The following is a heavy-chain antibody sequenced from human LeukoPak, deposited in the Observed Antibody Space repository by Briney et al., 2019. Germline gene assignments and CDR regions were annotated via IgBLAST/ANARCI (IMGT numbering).Heavy chain of an antibody. Sequence: ASVKVSCKASGYTFTSYGISWVRQAPGQGLEWMGWISAYNGNTNYAQKLQGRVTMTTDTSTSTAYMELRSLRSDDTAVYYCARDRRLAAAGTESSKNWFDPWGQGTLVTVSS. CDR1: GYTFTSYG. CDR2: ISAYNGNT. D-gene: IGHD6-13*01. CDR3: ARDRRLAAAGTESSKNWFDP. J-gene: IGHJ5*02. V-gene: IGHV1-18*01.